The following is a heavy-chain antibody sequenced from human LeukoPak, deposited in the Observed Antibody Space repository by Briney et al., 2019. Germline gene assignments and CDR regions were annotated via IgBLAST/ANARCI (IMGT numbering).Heavy chain of an antibody. CDR2: IYYSGST. CDR1: GGSISSYY. Sequence: SETLSLTCTVSGGSISSYYWSWIRQPPGKGLEWIGYIYYSGSTNYNPSLKSRVTISVDTSKNQFSLKLSSVTAADTAVYYCARYRGVYYDSPGRLSRQRNWFDPWGQGTLVTVSS. CDR3: ARYRGVYYDSPGRLSRQRNWFDP. V-gene: IGHV4-59*12. J-gene: IGHJ5*02. D-gene: IGHD3-3*01.